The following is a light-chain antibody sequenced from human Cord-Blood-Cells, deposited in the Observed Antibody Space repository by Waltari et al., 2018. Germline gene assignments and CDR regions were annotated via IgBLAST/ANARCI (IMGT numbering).Light chain of an antibody. CDR3: SSYTSSSTLV. CDR2: EVS. Sequence: QSALTQPASVSGSPGQSITISCTGNSIEVGGYNFESCYQQHPGKTPKLMIYEVSNRPSGVSNRFSASKSGNTASLTISGLQAEDEADYYCSSYTSSSTLVFGTGTKVTVL. CDR1: SIEVGGYNF. V-gene: IGLV2-14*03. J-gene: IGLJ1*01.